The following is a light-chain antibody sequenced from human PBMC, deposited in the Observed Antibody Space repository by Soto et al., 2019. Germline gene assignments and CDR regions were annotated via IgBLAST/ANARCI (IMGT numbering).Light chain of an antibody. CDR1: QSVSSN. CDR2: GAS. J-gene: IGKJ4*01. CDR3: QQYNNWPLLT. Sequence: EIVMTQSPATLSVSPGERGTLSCRASQSVSSNLAWYQQKPGQAPRLLMYGASTRATGIPARFSGSGSGTEFTLTISSLQSEDFAVYYCQQYNNWPLLTFGGGTKVEIK. V-gene: IGKV3-15*01.